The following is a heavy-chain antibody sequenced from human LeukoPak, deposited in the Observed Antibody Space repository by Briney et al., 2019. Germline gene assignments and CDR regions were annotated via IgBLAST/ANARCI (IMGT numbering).Heavy chain of an antibody. D-gene: IGHD3-16*01. Sequence: SVKVSCKASGDSFSSDVINWVRQAPGQGPEWMGRLVPILNMGNYAERFQDRITLTADTSTSTAYMELSSLTSEDTAVYYCATRTPLIYFDVFDIWGQGTLVTVSS. CDR3: ATRTPLIYFDVFDI. CDR1: GDSFSSDV. CDR2: LVPILNMG. V-gene: IGHV1-69*04. J-gene: IGHJ3*02.